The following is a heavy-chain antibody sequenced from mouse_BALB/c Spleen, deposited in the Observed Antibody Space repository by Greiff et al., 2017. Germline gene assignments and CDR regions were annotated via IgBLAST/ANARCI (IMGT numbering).Heavy chain of an antibody. V-gene: IGHV5-17*02. J-gene: IGHJ4*01. CDR2: ISSGSSTI. CDR3: ARGPGYPTARDY. CDR1: GFTFSSFG. D-gene: IGHD2-2*01. Sequence: EVMLVESGGGLVQPGGSRKLSCAASGFTFSSFGMHWVRQAPEKGLEWVAYISSGSSTIYYADTVKGRFTISRDNPKNTLFLQMTSLRSEDTAMYYWARGPGYPTARDYWGKGTSVTVSS.